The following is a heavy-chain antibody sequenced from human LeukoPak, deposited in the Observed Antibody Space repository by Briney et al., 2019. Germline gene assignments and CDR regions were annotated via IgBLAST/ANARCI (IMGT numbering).Heavy chain of an antibody. D-gene: IGHD5-18*01. J-gene: IGHJ4*02. CDR1: GFTFRSYG. V-gene: IGHV3-30*19. Sequence: GGSLRLSCAASGFTFRSYGMHWVRQAPGKGLEWVTFIQYDGSDKYYADSVKGRFTISRDNSKNTLYLQMNSLIPEDTAVYYCARQYISGQWYFDYWGQGTLVTVSS. CDR2: IQYDGSDK. CDR3: ARQYISGQWYFDY.